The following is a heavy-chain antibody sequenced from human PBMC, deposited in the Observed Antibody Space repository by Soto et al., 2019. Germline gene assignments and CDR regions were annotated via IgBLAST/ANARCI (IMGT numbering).Heavy chain of an antibody. D-gene: IGHD2-2*01. CDR2: INSDGSST. CDR3: ARAGRGCSFTSCPDNYFDY. Sequence: GGSLRLSCAASGFTFSSYWMHWVRQAPGKGLVWVSRINSDGSSTSYADSVKGRFTISRDNAKNTLYLQMNSLRAEDTAVYYCARAGRGCSFTSCPDNYFDYWGQGTLVTVSS. V-gene: IGHV3-74*01. CDR1: GFTFSSYW. J-gene: IGHJ4*02.